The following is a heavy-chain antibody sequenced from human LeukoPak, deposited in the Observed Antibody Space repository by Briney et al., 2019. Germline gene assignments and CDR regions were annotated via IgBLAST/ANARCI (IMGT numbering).Heavy chain of an antibody. J-gene: IGHJ4*02. CDR3: AKEGCTRCTPFVDY. CDR2: ISGSGAST. V-gene: IGHV3-23*01. Sequence: GGSLRLSCAASEFTFDNYAMNWVRQAPGEGLEWVSTISGSGASTYYADSVKGRFTISRDNSKNTLYLQMNSLRAEDTAVYYCAKEGCTRCTPFVDYWGQGILVTVSS. CDR1: EFTFDNYA. D-gene: IGHD2-2*01.